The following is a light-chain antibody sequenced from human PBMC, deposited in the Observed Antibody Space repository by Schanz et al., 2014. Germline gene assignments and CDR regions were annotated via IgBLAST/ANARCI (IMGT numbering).Light chain of an antibody. Sequence: QSALTQPASVSGSPGQSITISCTGTSSDVGGYNYVSWYQQHPGKAPKLMIYEVNKRPSGVPDRFSGSKSGNTASLTISGLQAEDEVDYYCSSYTRSSTQVFGGGTKLTVL. CDR1: SSDVGGYNY. V-gene: IGLV2-14*01. CDR3: SSYTRSSTQV. J-gene: IGLJ3*02. CDR2: EVN.